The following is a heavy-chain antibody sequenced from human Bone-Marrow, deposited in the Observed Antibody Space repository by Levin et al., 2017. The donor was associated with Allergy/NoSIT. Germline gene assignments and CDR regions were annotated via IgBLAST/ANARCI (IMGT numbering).Heavy chain of an antibody. CDR1: NDSIINND. J-gene: IGHJ4*02. CDR3: AKGGPSSKYFNF. V-gene: IGHV4-59*01. CDR2: IFSTGSA. D-gene: IGHD2/OR15-2a*01. Sequence: SETLSLTCTVSNDSIINNDWSWIRQPPGKGLEWIGYIFSTGSANYNPSLRSRVTMSVDTSINQFSLQMISVTAADTAVYFCAKGGPSSKYFNFWGQGTPVSVSS.